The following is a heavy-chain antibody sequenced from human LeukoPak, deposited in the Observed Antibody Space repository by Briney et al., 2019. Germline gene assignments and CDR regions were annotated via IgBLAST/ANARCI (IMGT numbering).Heavy chain of an antibody. Sequence: PSETLSLTCTVSGGSISSSNYYWGWIRQPPGKGLEWIGSIYNSGSTYYNPSLKSRVTISVDTSKHQFSLKLSSVTAADTAVYYCAAYYYDSSGYPWGQGTLVTVSS. J-gene: IGHJ5*02. D-gene: IGHD3-22*01. CDR3: AAYYYDSSGYP. CDR1: GGSISSSNYY. CDR2: IYNSGST. V-gene: IGHV4-39*01.